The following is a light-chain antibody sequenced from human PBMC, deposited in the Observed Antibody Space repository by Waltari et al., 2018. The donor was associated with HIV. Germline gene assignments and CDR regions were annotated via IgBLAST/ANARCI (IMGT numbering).Light chain of an antibody. CDR2: KDA. CDR3: AAWDDTLNCPV. CDR1: TSNFGRNY. J-gene: IGLJ3*02. Sequence: QSVVTQPASASGTPGQRVDISCSGGTSNFGRNYVSWYQHLPGTAPKLLIYKDAQRPSGVPDRFSGSKSGTSASLAISGLRSEDEADYFCAAWDDTLNCPVFGGGTKVTVL. V-gene: IGLV1-47*01.